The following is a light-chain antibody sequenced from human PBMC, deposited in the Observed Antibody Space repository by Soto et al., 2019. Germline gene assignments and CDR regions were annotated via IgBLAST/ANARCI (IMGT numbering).Light chain of an antibody. CDR2: GAS. V-gene: IGKV3-15*01. CDR3: QQYNNWPQT. CDR1: QSVSSN. J-gene: IGKJ1*01. Sequence: EIVMTQSPATLSVSPGERATLSCRASQSVSSNLAWYQQKPGQAPRLLIYGASTRATGIPARFSGSGSGTEFTLTNSSLQSEDFGVYYCQQYNNWPQTFGQGTKVEIK.